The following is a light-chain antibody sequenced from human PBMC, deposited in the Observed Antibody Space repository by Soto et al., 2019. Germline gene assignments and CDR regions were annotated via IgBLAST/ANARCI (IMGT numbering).Light chain of an antibody. CDR3: QQYAGSPWT. CDR2: DTS. CDR1: QSVSSSY. Sequence: EIVLAQSPGTLSLSPGERATLSCRASQSVSSSYLAWYQQKPGQAPRLLIYDTSSRATGIQDRFSGSGSGTDFTLTISRLEPEEWSVDYCQQYAGSPWTFGQGTKVDI. J-gene: IGKJ1*01. V-gene: IGKV3-20*01.